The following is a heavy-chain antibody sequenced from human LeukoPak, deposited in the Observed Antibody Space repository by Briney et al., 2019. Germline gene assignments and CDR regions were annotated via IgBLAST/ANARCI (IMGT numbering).Heavy chain of an antibody. Sequence: GGSLRLSCAASGFTFSSYAMSWVSQAPGKGLEWVSAISGSGGSTYYADSVKGRFTISRDNSKNTLYLQMNSLRAEDTAVYYCAKDWDYYGSGSYSDYWGQGTLVTVSS. CDR2: ISGSGGST. CDR3: AKDWDYYGSGSYSDY. V-gene: IGHV3-23*01. D-gene: IGHD3-10*01. J-gene: IGHJ4*02. CDR1: GFTFSSYA.